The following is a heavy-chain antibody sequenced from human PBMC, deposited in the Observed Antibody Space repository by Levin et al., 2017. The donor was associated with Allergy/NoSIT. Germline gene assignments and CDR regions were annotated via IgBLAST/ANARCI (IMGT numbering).Heavy chain of an antibody. CDR1: GGSISSSSYY. V-gene: IGHV4-39*07. D-gene: IGHD6-13*01. CDR3: ASNPPAAADLYFDY. J-gene: IGHJ4*02. CDR2: IYYSGST. Sequence: SQTLSLTCTVSGGSISSSSYYWGWIRQPPGKGLEWIGSIYYSGSTYYNPSLKSRVTISVDTSKNQFSLKLSSVTAADTAVYYCASNPPAAADLYFDYWGQGTLVTVSS.